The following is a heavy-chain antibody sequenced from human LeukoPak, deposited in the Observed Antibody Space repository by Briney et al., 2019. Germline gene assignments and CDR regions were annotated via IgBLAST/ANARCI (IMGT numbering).Heavy chain of an antibody. V-gene: IGHV4-59*12. CDR3: ARDLRGFGELLNAFDI. CDR2: MYYSGST. J-gene: IGHJ3*02. D-gene: IGHD3-10*01. CDR1: GGSISPYY. Sequence: SETLSLTCTVSGGSISPYYWSWIRQPPGKGLEWIGYMYYSGSTNYNPSLKSRVTMSVDTSKNQFSLKLSSVTAADTAVYYCARDLRGFGELLNAFDIWGQGTMVTVSS.